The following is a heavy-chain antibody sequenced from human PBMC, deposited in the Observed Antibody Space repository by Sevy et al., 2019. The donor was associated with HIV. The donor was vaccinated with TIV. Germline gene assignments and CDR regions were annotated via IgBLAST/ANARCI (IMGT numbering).Heavy chain of an antibody. CDR1: GFSFSNSA. J-gene: IGHJ6*02. Sequence: GGSLRLSCSGSGFSFSNSAMNWVRQTPGKGLKYVSAISSDGVSTYYTDSVRGRFTISRDNSKNTLYLQMSSLRVEDTAVYYCVKDPDYNYWRGDYGMDAWGQGTTVTVSS. V-gene: IGHV3-64D*06. D-gene: IGHD3-3*01. CDR3: VKDPDYNYWRGDYGMDA. CDR2: ISSDGVST.